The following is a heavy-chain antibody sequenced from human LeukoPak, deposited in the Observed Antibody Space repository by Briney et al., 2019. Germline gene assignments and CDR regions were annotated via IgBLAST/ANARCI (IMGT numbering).Heavy chain of an antibody. Sequence: ASVTVSCKASGGTFSSYAISWVRQAPGQGLEWMGEIIPIFGTANNAQKFQGRDTITTDESTSTAYMELSSLRSEDTAVYYCARDYYDYVWGSYRDDAFDIWGQGTMVTVSS. CDR3: ARDYYDYVWGSYRDDAFDI. CDR2: IIPIFGTA. CDR1: GGTFSSYA. V-gene: IGHV1-69*05. D-gene: IGHD3-16*02. J-gene: IGHJ3*02.